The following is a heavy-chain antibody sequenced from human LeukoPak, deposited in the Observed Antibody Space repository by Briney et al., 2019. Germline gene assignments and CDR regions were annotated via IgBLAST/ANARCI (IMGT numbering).Heavy chain of an antibody. CDR1: GYTFTSYG. CDR2: ISAYNGYT. V-gene: IGHV1-18*01. J-gene: IGHJ6*03. Sequence: ASVKVSCKASGYTFTSYGFSWVRQAPGQGLEWMGWISAYNGYTYNSQKFQGRDTMTTDTSTTTAYMELRSLKSDDTAVYYCARVNMVGPILEDYYFYMDVWGKGTVVTVSS. CDR3: ARVNMVGPILEDYYFYMDV. D-gene: IGHD1-26*01.